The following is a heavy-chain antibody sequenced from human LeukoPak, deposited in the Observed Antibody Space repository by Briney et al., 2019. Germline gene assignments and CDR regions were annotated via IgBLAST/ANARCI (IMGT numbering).Heavy chain of an antibody. Sequence: GGSLRLSCAASGFTVSSNYMSWVRQAPGKGLEWVSVIYSGGSTYYADSVKGRFTISRDNSKNTLYLQMNSLRAEDTAVYYCARVLVAAGTFGGYYFDYWGQGTLVTVSS. D-gene: IGHD6-13*01. CDR1: GFTVSSNY. CDR2: IYSGGST. V-gene: IGHV3-53*01. CDR3: ARVLVAAGTFGGYYFDY. J-gene: IGHJ4*02.